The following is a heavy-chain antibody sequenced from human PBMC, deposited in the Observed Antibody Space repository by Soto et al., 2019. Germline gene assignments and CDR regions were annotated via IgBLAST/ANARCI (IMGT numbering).Heavy chain of an antibody. CDR1: GFTFDDYA. D-gene: IGHD6-6*01. CDR2: ISWNSDNI. V-gene: IGHV3-9*01. J-gene: IGHJ6*03. Sequence: DVQLVESGGGLVQPGRSLRLSCAASGFTFDDYAMHWVRQAPGKGLEWVSGISWNSDNIGYADSVKGRFTISRDHAKNSLYLQMNSLTTEDTALYYCATAAAYSRSTSDYDYYYMDVWGKGTTVSVSS. CDR3: ATAAAYSRSTSDYDYYYMDV.